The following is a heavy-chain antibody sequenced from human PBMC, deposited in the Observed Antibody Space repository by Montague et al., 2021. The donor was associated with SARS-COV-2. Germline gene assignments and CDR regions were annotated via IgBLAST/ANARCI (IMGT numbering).Heavy chain of an antibody. Sequence: PALVKPTQTLTLTCTFSGFSLSDVGVGVGWIRQPPGKALEWLAFIYWDNDRRYTPSLTSRLTISKDTSKNQVVLTLANVDPVDTATYYCAHRLRTLDGPYSHNGFDSWGQGTLVTVSS. CDR3: AHRLRTLDGPYSHNGFDS. CDR1: GFSLSDVGVG. D-gene: IGHD5-24*01. J-gene: IGHJ5*01. CDR2: IYWDNDR. V-gene: IGHV2-5*02.